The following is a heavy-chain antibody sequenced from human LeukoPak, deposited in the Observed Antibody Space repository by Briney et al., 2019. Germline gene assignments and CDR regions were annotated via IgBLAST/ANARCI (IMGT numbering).Heavy chain of an antibody. CDR1: GFTFSSYA. D-gene: IGHD3-10*01. Sequence: GGSLRLSCAASGFTFSSYAMHWVRQAPGRGLEWVAVISYDGSNKYYADSVKGRFTVSRDNSKNTLYLQMNSLRAEDTAVYYCARDKKLIGLYGSGSYLFDYWGQGTLVTVSS. V-gene: IGHV3-30-3*01. J-gene: IGHJ4*02. CDR3: ARDKKLIGLYGSGSYLFDY. CDR2: ISYDGSNK.